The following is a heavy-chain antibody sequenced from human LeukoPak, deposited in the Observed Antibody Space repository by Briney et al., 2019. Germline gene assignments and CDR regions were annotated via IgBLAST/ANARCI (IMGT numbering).Heavy chain of an antibody. CDR2: IRYDGSNK. Sequence: LSGVSLRLSCAASGFTFSSYGMHWVRQAPGKGLEWVAFIRYDGSNKYYADSVKGRFTISRDNSKNTLYLQMNSLRAEDTAVYYCASGRLGYDAFDIWGQGTMVTVSS. D-gene: IGHD5-12*01. CDR1: GFTFSSYG. J-gene: IGHJ3*02. CDR3: ASGRLGYDAFDI. V-gene: IGHV3-30*02.